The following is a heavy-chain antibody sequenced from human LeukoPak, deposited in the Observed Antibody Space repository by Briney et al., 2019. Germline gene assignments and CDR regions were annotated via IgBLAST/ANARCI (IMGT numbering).Heavy chain of an antibody. CDR1: GDSVSSNSAA. CDR2: TFYRSKLYN. CDR3: ARSGGTAIGNYEGATFDY. J-gene: IGHJ4*02. Sequence: SQTLSLTCDISGDSVSSNSAAWNWIRQSPSRGLEWLGRTFYRSKLYNEYEVSLKSRLTINADTSKNHFSLQLNSVTPEDTAVYYCARSGGTAIGNYEGATFDYWGQGTLVTVSS. D-gene: IGHD1-7*01. V-gene: IGHV6-1*01.